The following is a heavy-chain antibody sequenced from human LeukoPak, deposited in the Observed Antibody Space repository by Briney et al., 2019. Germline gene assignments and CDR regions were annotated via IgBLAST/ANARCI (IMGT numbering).Heavy chain of an antibody. CDR1: GGSISSSAYY. Sequence: SETLSLTCTVSGGSISSSAYYWAWVRQSPGKGLQWIASINYSGTTYYNPSLKSRITISVDTSKNQFSLKLSSVTAADTAVYYCARGAAALGYWGQGTLVTVSS. CDR3: ARGAAALGY. V-gene: IGHV4-39*07. D-gene: IGHD6-13*01. J-gene: IGHJ4*02. CDR2: INYSGTT.